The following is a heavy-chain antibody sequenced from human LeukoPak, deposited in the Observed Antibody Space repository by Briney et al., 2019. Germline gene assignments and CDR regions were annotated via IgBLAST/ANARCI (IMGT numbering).Heavy chain of an antibody. V-gene: IGHV4-59*01. Sequence: SETLSLTCTVSGDSISSYYWSWIRQPPGKGLEWIGYIYYSGSTNYNPSLKSRLTISVDTSKNQFSLKLSSVTAADTAVYYCARGGEYYDFWSGYPYFDYWGQGTLVTVSS. CDR2: IYYSGST. CDR1: GDSISSYY. CDR3: ARGGEYYDFWSGYPYFDY. D-gene: IGHD3-3*01. J-gene: IGHJ4*02.